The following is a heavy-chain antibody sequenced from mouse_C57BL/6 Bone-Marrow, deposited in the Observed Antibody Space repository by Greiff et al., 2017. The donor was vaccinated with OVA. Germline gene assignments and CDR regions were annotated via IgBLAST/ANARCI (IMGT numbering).Heavy chain of an antibody. V-gene: IGHV1-64*01. CDR3: ARSAVVATDVDY. Sequence: VQLQQPGAELVKPGASVKLSCKASGYTFTSYWMHWVKQRPGQGLEWIGMIHPNSGSTNYNEKFKSKATLTVDKSSSTAYMQLSSLTSEDSAVYYCARSAVVATDVDYWGQGTTLTVSS. CDR1: GYTFTSYW. CDR2: IHPNSGST. D-gene: IGHD1-1*01. J-gene: IGHJ2*01.